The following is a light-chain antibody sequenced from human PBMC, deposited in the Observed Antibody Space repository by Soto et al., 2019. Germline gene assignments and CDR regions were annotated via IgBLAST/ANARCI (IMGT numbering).Light chain of an antibody. CDR1: QSISSY. Sequence: DIQMTQSPSSLSASVGDRVTITCRASQSISSYLNWYQQKPGKAPKLLIYAASSLQSGVPSKFSGCGSGTDFTLTISSLQPDDFAAYYCKQSYSTPPTFGQGTKVEIK. CDR3: KQSYSTPPT. V-gene: IGKV1-39*01. CDR2: AAS. J-gene: IGKJ1*01.